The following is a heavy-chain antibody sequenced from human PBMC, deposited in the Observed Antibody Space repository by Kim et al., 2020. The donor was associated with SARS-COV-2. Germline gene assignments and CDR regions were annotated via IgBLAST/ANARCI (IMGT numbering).Heavy chain of an antibody. Sequence: GGSLRLSCATSGFTFGDYAMTWFRQAPGKGLEWVGFIRSRRHGGTTEYAASVNGRFSISRDDSKSIAYLQMNSLNTEDSAVYYCIHGDYYDTWGQGTLVT. D-gene: IGHD3-22*01. J-gene: IGHJ4*02. CDR3: IHGDYYDT. CDR2: IRSRRHGGTT. CDR1: GFTFGDYA. V-gene: IGHV3-49*03.